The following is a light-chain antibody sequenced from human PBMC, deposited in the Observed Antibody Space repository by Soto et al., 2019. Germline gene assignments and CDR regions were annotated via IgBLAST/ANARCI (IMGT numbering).Light chain of an antibody. V-gene: IGKV1-6*01. J-gene: IGKJ1*01. Sequence: AIQMPQSPSSLSASVGASVTITCRVSQGIGNDLGWYQHKPGKAPRLLIFAASSLQTGVPSRFSGSRSGTDFTLTISSLQPEDFATYYCLKDYNYPQTVGQGTKVDIK. CDR3: LKDYNYPQT. CDR1: QGIGND. CDR2: AAS.